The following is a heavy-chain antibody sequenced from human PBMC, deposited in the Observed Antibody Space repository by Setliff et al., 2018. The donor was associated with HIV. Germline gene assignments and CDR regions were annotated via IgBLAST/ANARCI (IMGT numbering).Heavy chain of an antibody. D-gene: IGHD6-19*01. V-gene: IGHV2-5*02. CDR1: GFSRSTSGAG. CDR3: AHRLGPYSSGWYEAVDI. Sequence: SGPTLVNPTQTLTLTCTFSGFSRSTSGAGVGWIRQPPGKALEWLALIYWDDDKRYSPSLKSRLTITKDTSKNQVVLTMTNMDPVDTATYYCAHRLGPYSSGWYEAVDIWGQGTMVTVSS. CDR2: IYWDDDK. J-gene: IGHJ3*02.